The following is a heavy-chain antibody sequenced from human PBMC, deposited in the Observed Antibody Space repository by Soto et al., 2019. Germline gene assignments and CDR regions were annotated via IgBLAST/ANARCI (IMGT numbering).Heavy chain of an antibody. D-gene: IGHD2-15*01. Sequence: QVQLVESGGGVVQPGRSLRLSCAASGFTFSSYAMYWVRQAPGKGLEWVAVISYDGSKKYYADSVKGRFTISRDNSKNTLYLQMNSLRAEDTAVYYCARAGCDGGSCYTLVGLRYGMDVWGQGTTVTVSS. CDR3: ARAGCDGGSCYTLVGLRYGMDV. J-gene: IGHJ6*02. CDR2: ISYDGSKK. CDR1: GFTFSSYA. V-gene: IGHV3-30-3*01.